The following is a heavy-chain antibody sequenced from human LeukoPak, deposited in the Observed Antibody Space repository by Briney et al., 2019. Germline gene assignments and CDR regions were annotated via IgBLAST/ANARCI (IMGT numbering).Heavy chain of an antibody. CDR2: IKSITNGGTT. CDR3: ARGGDIVVVPAAMSLDY. Sequence: KAGGSLRLSCAASGFTFSNAWMSWVRQAPGKGLEWVGRIKSITNGGTTDYTALVQGRFTISRDDSEDTLYLQMNSLRTEDTAVYYCARGGDIVVVPAAMSLDYWGQGTLVTVSS. J-gene: IGHJ4*02. V-gene: IGHV3-15*01. CDR1: GFTFSNAW. D-gene: IGHD2-2*01.